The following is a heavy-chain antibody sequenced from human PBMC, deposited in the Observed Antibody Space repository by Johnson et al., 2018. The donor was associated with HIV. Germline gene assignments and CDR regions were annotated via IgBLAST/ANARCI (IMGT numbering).Heavy chain of an antibody. Sequence: VQLMESGGGLVKPGGSLRLSCAASGFTFDDYAMHWVRQAPGKGLEWVSGISWNSGSIGYADSVKGRFTISRDNAKNSLYLQMNSLRAEDTAVYYCARHWGNDAFDIWGQGTMVTVSS. CDR1: GFTFDDYA. V-gene: IGHV3-9*01. D-gene: IGHD7-27*01. J-gene: IGHJ3*02. CDR2: ISWNSGSI. CDR3: ARHWGNDAFDI.